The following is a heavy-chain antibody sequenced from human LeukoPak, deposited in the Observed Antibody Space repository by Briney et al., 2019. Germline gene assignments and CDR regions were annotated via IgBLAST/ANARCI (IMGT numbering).Heavy chain of an antibody. V-gene: IGHV3-73*01. D-gene: IGHD1-26*01. CDR1: GFTFSGSA. CDR3: TRDSGTYNWFDP. CDR2: IDKKDKGYATAT. Sequence: GGFLKLSCAASGFTFSGSAIHWVRQSFGKGLEWVGQIDKKDKGYATATAYAASVKGRFTISRDDSVNTAYLQMKSLKTEDTALYYCTRDSGTYNWFDPWGQGTLVTVSS. J-gene: IGHJ5*02.